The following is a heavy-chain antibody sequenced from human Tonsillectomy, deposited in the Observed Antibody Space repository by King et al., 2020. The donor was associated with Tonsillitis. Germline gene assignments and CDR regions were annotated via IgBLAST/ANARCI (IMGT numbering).Heavy chain of an antibody. CDR1: GFTFTSYW. J-gene: IGHJ4*02. CDR3: ARGVSTSQRSPAGY. D-gene: IGHD6-13*01. CDR2: IKQDGSDK. Sequence: VQLVESGGGLVQPGGSLRLSCAASGFTFTSYWLIWVRQAPGKGLEWVANIKQDGSDKYYADSVKGRFTISRDNAKRSLFLQLNSLRAEDTAVYYCARGVSTSQRSPAGYWGQGTRVTVSS. V-gene: IGHV3-7*01.